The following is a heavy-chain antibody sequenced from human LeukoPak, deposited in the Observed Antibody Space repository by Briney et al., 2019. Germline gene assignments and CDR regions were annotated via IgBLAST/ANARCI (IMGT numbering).Heavy chain of an antibody. J-gene: IGHJ4*02. V-gene: IGHV3-23*01. Sequence: GGSLRLSCAASGFTFSNYEMIWVRQAPGKGLEWVSAISGSGANTYYADSVKGRFTISRDNSKNTLSLQMNTLRTDDTAVYYCAKGRALEVVAAFNYWGQGTVVTVSS. D-gene: IGHD2-15*01. CDR2: ISGSGANT. CDR3: AKGRALEVVAAFNY. CDR1: GFTFSNYE.